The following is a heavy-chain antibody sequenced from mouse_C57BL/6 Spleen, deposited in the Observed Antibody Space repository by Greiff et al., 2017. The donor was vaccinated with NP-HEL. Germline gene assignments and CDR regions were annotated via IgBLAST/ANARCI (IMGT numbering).Heavy chain of an antibody. J-gene: IGHJ4*01. V-gene: IGHV1-59*01. CDR3: ARDYGSSYAMDY. CDR1: GYTFTSSW. D-gene: IGHD1-1*01. Sequence: QVQLQQPGAELVRPGTSVKLSCKASGYTFTSSWMHWVKQRPGQGLEWIGVIDPSDSYTNYNQKFKGKATLTVDTSSSTAYMQLSSLTSEDSAVYYCARDYGSSYAMDYWGQGTSVTVSS. CDR2: IDPSDSYT.